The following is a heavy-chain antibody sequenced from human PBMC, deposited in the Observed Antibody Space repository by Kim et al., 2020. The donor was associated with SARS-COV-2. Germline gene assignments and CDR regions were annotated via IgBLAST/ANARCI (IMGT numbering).Heavy chain of an antibody. J-gene: IGHJ6*01. Sequence: GGSLRLSCAASGFTFSSYAMHWVRQAPGKRLEWVAVISYDGSNKYYADSVKGRFTISRDNSKNTLYLQMNSLRAEDTAVYYCARDRHYYGSGSYYRYYY. CDR3: ARDRHYYGSGSYYRYYY. D-gene: IGHD3-10*01. CDR2: ISYDGSNK. V-gene: IGHV3-30*04. CDR1: GFTFSSYA.